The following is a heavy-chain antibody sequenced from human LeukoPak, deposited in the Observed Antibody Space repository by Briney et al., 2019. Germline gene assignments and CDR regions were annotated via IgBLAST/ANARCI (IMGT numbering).Heavy chain of an antibody. CDR2: IYYSGST. CDR1: GGSISSGGYY. CDR3: ARGGEWFGELLPFDY. V-gene: IGHV4-31*03. D-gene: IGHD3-10*01. J-gene: IGHJ4*02. Sequence: PSQTLSLTCTVSGGSISSGGYYWSWIRQHPGNGLEWIGYIYYSGSTYYNPSLKSRVTISVDTSKNQFSLKLSSVTAADTAVYYCARGGEWFGELLPFDYWGQGTLVTVSS.